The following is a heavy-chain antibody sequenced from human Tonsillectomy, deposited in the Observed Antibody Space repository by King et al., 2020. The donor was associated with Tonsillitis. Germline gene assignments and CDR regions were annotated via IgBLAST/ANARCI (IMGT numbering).Heavy chain of an antibody. Sequence: EVQLVESGGGLVKPGGSLRLSCAASGFTFSTYNMNWVRQAPGKGLEWVSSISSSSDYIYYADSVKGRFTISRDNAKNSLYLQMNSLRAEDTAVYYCARIPPLAHYGPIDCWGQGTLATVPS. V-gene: IGHV3-21*01. CDR3: ARIPPLAHYGPIDC. D-gene: IGHD3-10*01. J-gene: IGHJ4*02. CDR2: ISSSSDYI. CDR1: GFTFSTYN.